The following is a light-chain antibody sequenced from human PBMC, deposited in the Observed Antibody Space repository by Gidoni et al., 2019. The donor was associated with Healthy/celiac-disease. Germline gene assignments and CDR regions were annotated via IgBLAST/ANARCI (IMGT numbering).Light chain of an antibody. CDR2: DAS. CDR3: QQRSNWPRALT. V-gene: IGKV3-11*01. J-gene: IGKJ4*01. CDR1: QSVSSY. Sequence: EIVLTQSPATLSLSPGERATLSCRASQSVSSYLAWYQQNPGQAPRLLIYDASNRATGIPARLSGSGSGTDFTLTISSLEPEDFAVYYCQQRSNWPRALTFGGGTKVEIK.